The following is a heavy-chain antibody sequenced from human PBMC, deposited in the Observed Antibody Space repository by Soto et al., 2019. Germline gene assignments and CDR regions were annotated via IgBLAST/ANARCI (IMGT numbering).Heavy chain of an antibody. CDR1: GGSVSSGSYY. CDR2: IYYSGST. Sequence: TSETLSLTCTVSGGSVSSGSYYWSWIRQPPGKGLEWIGYIYYSGSTNYNPSLKSRVTISVDTSKNQFSLKLSSVTAADTAVYYCARALGYCGGDCSNFDYWGQGTLVTVS. CDR3: ARALGYCGGDCSNFDY. V-gene: IGHV4-61*01. D-gene: IGHD2-21*02. J-gene: IGHJ4*02.